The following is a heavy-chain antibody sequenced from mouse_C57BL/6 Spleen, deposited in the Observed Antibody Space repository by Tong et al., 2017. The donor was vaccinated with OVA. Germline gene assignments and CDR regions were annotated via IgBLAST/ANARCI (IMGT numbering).Heavy chain of an antibody. CDR3: AREWGLYDGYYLYAMDY. V-gene: IGHV5-6*01. CDR1: GFTFSSYG. CDR2: ISSGGSYT. D-gene: IGHD2-3*01. J-gene: IGHJ4*01. Sequence: EVQLQESGGGLVKPGGSLKLSCAASGFTFSSYGMSWVRQTPDKRLEWVATISSGGSYTYYPDSVKGRFTISRDNAKNTLYLQMSHLKSEDTAMYYCAREWGLYDGYYLYAMDYWGQGTSVTVSS.